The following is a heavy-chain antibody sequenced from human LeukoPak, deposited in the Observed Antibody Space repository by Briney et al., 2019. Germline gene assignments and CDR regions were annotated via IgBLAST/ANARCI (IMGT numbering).Heavy chain of an antibody. CDR2: FDWDDDK. CDR3: ARMFYYGSGSYYPLDY. D-gene: IGHD3-10*01. V-gene: IGHV2-70*11. Sequence: SGPTLVKPTQTLTLTCTFSGFSLSTSGMCVSWILQPPGKALEWLARFDWDDDKYYSTSLKTRLTISKDTSTNQVVLTMTNMDPVDTATYYCARMFYYGSGSYYPLDYWGQGTLVTVSS. J-gene: IGHJ4*02. CDR1: GFSLSTSGMC.